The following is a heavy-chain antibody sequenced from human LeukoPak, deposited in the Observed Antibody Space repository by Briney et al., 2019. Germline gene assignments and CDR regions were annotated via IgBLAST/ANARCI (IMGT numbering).Heavy chain of an antibody. Sequence: GGSLRLSYAASGFTFSSYAMSWVRQTPGKGLEWVSAISGSGGSTYYADSVKGRFTISRDNSKNTLYLQMNSLRAEDTAVYYCAKDYRAAAGTPNWFDPWGQGTLVTVSS. J-gene: IGHJ5*02. CDR2: ISGSGGST. D-gene: IGHD6-13*01. V-gene: IGHV3-23*01. CDR1: GFTFSSYA. CDR3: AKDYRAAAGTPNWFDP.